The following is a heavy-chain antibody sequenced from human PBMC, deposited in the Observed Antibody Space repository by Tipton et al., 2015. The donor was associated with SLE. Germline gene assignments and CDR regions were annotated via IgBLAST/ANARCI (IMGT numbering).Heavy chain of an antibody. J-gene: IGHJ4*02. CDR2: INHSGST. V-gene: IGHV4-39*07. CDR1: GGSISSSSYY. D-gene: IGHD3-22*01. Sequence: GLVKPSETLSLTCTVSGGSISSSSYYWGWIRQPPGKGLEWIGEINHSGSTNYNPSLKSRVTISVDTSKNQFSLKLSSVSAADTAVYYCAREAEYYDSAAFDYWGQGTLVTVSS. CDR3: AREAEYYDSAAFDY.